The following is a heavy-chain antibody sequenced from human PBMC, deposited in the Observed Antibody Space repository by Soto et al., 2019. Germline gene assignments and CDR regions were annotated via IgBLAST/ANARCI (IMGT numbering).Heavy chain of an antibody. CDR1: GGSISSYY. CDR3: ARGSMAVAGKVPPFDP. CDR2: IYYSGST. Sequence: PSETLSLTCTVSGGSISSYYWSWIRQPPGKGLEWIGYIYYSGSTNYNPSLKSRVTISVDTSKNQFSLKLSSVTAADTAVYYCARGSMAVAGKVPPFDPWGQGTLVTVSS. D-gene: IGHD6-19*01. J-gene: IGHJ5*02. V-gene: IGHV4-59*01.